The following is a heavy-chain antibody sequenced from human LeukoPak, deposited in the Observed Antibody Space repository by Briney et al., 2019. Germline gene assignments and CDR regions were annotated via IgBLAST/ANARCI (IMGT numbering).Heavy chain of an antibody. V-gene: IGHV1-2*04. Sequence: ASLQVSCKASGYSFTDYYIHWVRQAPGQGLEWMGWINPFSGGTKYAQKFQGWVTMTRDTSISTAYMELSRLTSDDTAVYYCARDNAGITGTTYYYYMDVWGKGTTVTVSS. J-gene: IGHJ6*03. CDR3: ARDNAGITGTTYYYYMDV. CDR2: INPFSGGT. CDR1: GYSFTDYY. D-gene: IGHD1-7*01.